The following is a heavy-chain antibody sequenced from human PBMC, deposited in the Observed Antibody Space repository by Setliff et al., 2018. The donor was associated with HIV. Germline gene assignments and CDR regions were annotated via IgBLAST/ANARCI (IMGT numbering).Heavy chain of an antibody. CDR3: ARGAGAVAGTERWFDP. CDR1: GGSISSYY. V-gene: IGHV4-59*01. D-gene: IGHD6-19*01. CDR2: IYYSGST. J-gene: IGHJ5*02. Sequence: WETLSLTCTVSGGSISSYYWSWIRQPPGKGLEWIGYIYYSGSTNYNPSLKSRVTISVDTSKNQFSLKLSSVTAADTAVYYCARGAGAVAGTERWFDPWGQGTLVTVSS.